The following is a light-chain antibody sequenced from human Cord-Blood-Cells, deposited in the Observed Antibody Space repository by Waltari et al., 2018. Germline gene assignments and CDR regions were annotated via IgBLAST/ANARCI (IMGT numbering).Light chain of an antibody. J-gene: IGKJ4*01. Sequence: DIVMTQSQDSLAVSLGERATINCKSSQSVLYSSNNKNYLAWYQQKPGQHPKLLMYWASTRESGVPDRFSGSGSGTDFTLTISSLQAEDVAVYYCQQYYSTPLTFGGGTKVEIK. V-gene: IGKV4-1*01. CDR3: QQYYSTPLT. CDR2: WAS. CDR1: QSVLYSSNNKNY.